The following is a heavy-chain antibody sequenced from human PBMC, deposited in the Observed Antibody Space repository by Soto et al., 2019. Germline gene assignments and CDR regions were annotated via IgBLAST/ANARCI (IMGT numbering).Heavy chain of an antibody. Sequence: EVQLLESGGGLVQPGGSLRLSCAASGFTFTSFAMSWVRQAPGKGLEWVSSISGSGERTYYADSVKGRFTISRDNSKNTLHLQMNSLRVEDTGVYHCAKGEFDVLTGYYFDYWGQGTLVTVSS. CDR2: ISGSGERT. D-gene: IGHD3-9*01. V-gene: IGHV3-23*01. CDR3: AKGEFDVLTGYYFDY. CDR1: GFTFTSFA. J-gene: IGHJ4*02.